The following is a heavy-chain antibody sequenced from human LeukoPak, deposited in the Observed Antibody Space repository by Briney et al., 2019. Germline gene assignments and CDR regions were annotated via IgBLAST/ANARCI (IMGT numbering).Heavy chain of an antibody. CDR3: AREWAAGNIVVAPAAEGYLDP. CDR2: INHNGST. J-gene: IGHJ5*02. CDR1: GGSFSGYY. V-gene: IGHV4-34*01. D-gene: IGHD2-2*01. Sequence: SETLSLTCAVYGGSFSGYYWSWIRQPPGKGLEWIGEINHNGSTNYNPSLKSRVTISVDTSKNQFSLKLSSVTAADTAVYYCAREWAAGNIVVAPAAEGYLDPWGQGTLVTVSS.